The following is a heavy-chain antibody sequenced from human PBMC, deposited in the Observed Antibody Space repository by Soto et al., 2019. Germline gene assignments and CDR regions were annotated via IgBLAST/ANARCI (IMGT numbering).Heavy chain of an antibody. D-gene: IGHD3-10*01. V-gene: IGHV4-61*08. J-gene: IGHJ4*01. CDR1: GGSISSGGYY. CDR2: IYYSGST. CDR3: ARALDYYGSGDPVDDY. Sequence: PSETLSLTCTVSGGSISSGGYYWSWIRQPPGKGLEWIGYIYYSGSTNYNPSLKSRVTISVDTSKNQFSLKLSSVTAADTAVYYCARALDYYGSGDPVDDYWGQGTLVTVSS.